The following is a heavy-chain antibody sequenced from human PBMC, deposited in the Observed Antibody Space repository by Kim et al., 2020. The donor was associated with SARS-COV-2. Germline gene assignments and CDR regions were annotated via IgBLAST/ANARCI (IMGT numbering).Heavy chain of an antibody. CDR1: GYTFTSYY. CDR3: ARGEVSRYCSGGSCYAGY. V-gene: IGHV1-46*01. CDR2: INPSGGST. J-gene: IGHJ4*02. Sequence: ASVKVSCKASGYTFTSYYMHWVRQAPGQGLEWMGIINPSGGSTSYAQKFQGRVTMTRDTSTSTVYMELSSLRSEDTAVYYCARGEVSRYCSGGSCYAGYWGQGTLVTVSS. D-gene: IGHD2-15*01.